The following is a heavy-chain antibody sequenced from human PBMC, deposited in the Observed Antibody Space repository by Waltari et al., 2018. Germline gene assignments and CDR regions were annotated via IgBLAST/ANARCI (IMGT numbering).Heavy chain of an antibody. Sequence: QVQLQQWGAGLLKPSETLSLTCAVYGGSFSGYYWSWIRQPPGKGLEWIGEINHSGSTNYNASLKSRVTISVDTSKNQFSLKLSSVTAADTAVYYCARAGYIWGSYRYTFDYWGQGTLVTVSS. D-gene: IGHD3-16*02. CDR3: ARAGYIWGSYRYTFDY. CDR2: INHSGST. J-gene: IGHJ4*02. CDR1: GGSFSGYY. V-gene: IGHV4-34*01.